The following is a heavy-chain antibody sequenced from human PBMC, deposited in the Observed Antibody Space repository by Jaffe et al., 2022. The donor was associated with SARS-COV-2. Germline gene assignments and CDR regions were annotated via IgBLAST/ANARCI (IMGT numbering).Heavy chain of an antibody. CDR3: ARWAHQDRHFDL. D-gene: IGHD2-2*01. J-gene: IGHJ2*01. CDR2: TYYLSKWNY. CDR1: GDSVSSNSVA. Sequence: QTQLQQSGPGLVKPSQTLSLTCAISGDSVSSNSVAWNWIRQSPSRGLEWLGRTYYLSKWNYDYATSVKSRITINSDTSRNQFSLQLNSVTPDDTAVYYCARWAHQDRHFDLWGRGTLVTVSS. V-gene: IGHV6-1*01.